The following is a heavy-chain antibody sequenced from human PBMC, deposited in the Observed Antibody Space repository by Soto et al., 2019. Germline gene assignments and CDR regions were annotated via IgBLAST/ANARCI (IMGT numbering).Heavy chain of an antibody. CDR3: ARDRSSRVDYFDY. Sequence: PGGSLRLSCAASGFTFSSYGMHWVRQAPGKGLEWVAVIWYDGSNKYYADSVKGRFTIARDNSKNTLYLQMNSLRAEDTAVYYCARDRSSRVDYFDYWGQGTLVTVSS. V-gene: IGHV3-33*01. D-gene: IGHD6-6*01. CDR2: IWYDGSNK. J-gene: IGHJ4*02. CDR1: GFTFSSYG.